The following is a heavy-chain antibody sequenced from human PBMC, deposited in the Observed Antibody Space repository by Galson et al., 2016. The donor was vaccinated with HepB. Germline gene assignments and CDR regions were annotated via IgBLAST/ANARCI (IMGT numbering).Heavy chain of an antibody. V-gene: IGHV3-23*01. D-gene: IGHD6-25*01. J-gene: IGHJ4*02. CDR3: AREAADDFDTSGYFDY. Sequence: SLRLSCAASGFIFSDYAMSWVRQAPGKGLEWVSGITGRGRSTYYADSVKGRFTISRDNSKSTLFLQMNGLRVDDTALYYCAREAADDFDTSGYFDYWGQGTLVTVSS. CDR1: GFIFSDYA. CDR2: ITGRGRST.